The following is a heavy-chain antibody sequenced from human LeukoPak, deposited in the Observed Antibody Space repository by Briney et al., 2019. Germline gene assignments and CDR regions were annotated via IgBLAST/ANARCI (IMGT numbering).Heavy chain of an antibody. Sequence: GASGKVSCKASGYTFTGYYMHWVRQAPGQGLEWMGWINPNSGGTNYAQKFQGRVTMTRDTSISTAYMELSRLRSDDTAVYYCARGPSSGWSNFPHNWGQGTLVTVSS. J-gene: IGHJ4*02. CDR2: INPNSGGT. D-gene: IGHD6-19*01. CDR1: GYTFTGYY. CDR3: ARGPSSGWSNFPHN. V-gene: IGHV1-2*02.